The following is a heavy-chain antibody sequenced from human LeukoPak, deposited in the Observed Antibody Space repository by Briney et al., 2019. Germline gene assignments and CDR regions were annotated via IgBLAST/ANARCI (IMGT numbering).Heavy chain of an antibody. V-gene: IGHV3-23*01. J-gene: IGHJ5*02. CDR3: AKDLQLTSSYNWFDP. D-gene: IGHD5-18*01. CDR2: ISGSGGST. CDR1: GFTFSGYA. Sequence: GGSLRLSCAASGFTFSGYAMSWVRQAPGMGLEWVSAISGSGGSTYYADSVKGRFTISRDNSKNTLYLQMNSLRAEDTAVYYCAKDLQLTSSYNWFDPWGQGTLVTVSS.